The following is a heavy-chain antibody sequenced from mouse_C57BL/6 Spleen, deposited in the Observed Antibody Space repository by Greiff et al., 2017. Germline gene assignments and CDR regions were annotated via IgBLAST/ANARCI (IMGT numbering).Heavy chain of an antibody. CDR2: ISDGGSYT. V-gene: IGHV5-4*01. CDR3: ARDRTNYYGTMLFAY. CDR1: GFTFSSYA. Sequence: EVHLVESGGGLVKPGGSLKLSCAASGFTFSSYALSWVRQTPEKRLEWVAPISDGGSYTYYPDNVKGRFTSSRDNAKNNLYLQMSHLKSEDTARYYCARDRTNYYGTMLFAYWGQGTLVTVSA. J-gene: IGHJ3*01. D-gene: IGHD1-1*01.